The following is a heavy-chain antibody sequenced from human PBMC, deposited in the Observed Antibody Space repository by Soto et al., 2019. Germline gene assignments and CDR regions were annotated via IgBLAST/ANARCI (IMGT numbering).Heavy chain of an antibody. CDR2: IYWDDDK. Sequence: SGPTLVNPTQTLTLTCTFSGFSLSTDSLGVGWIRQPPGKALEWLALIYWDDDKRYSPSLESRLTITKDTSKNQVVLTVTNMDPVDTATYFCTLLYDTTGYWYFDLWGRGTLVTVSS. D-gene: IGHD3-22*01. J-gene: IGHJ2*01. CDR3: TLLYDTTGYWYFDL. CDR1: GFSLSTDSLG. V-gene: IGHV2-5*02.